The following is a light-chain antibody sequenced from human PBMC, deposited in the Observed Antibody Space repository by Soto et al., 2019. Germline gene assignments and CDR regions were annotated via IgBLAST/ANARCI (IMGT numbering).Light chain of an antibody. CDR2: WAS. V-gene: IGKV4-1*01. Sequence: DIVMTQSPHSLAVSLGERATINCKSSQSVLYSSNNKNYLAWYQQKPGQPPKLLIYWASTRESGVPDRFSGSGSGTDFTLTISSLQAADVAVYYCQQYYSTPYTFGQGTKLEIK. CDR3: QQYYSTPYT. CDR1: QSVLYSSNNKNY. J-gene: IGKJ2*01.